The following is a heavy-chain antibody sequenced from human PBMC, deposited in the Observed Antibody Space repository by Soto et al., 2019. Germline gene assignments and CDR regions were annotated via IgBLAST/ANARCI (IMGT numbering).Heavy chain of an antibody. CDR3: ARSRRGAYSSGWYSLSGYYNYGIDV. V-gene: IGHV5-51*01. CDR2: IYPGDSDT. Sequence: GESLKISCKGSGYSFTTYWIGWVRQMPVKGLEWMGIIYPGDSDTRYSPSFQGQVTISADKSISTAYLQWSSLKASDTAMYYCARSRRGAYSSGWYSLSGYYNYGIDVWGQGTKVTVSS. D-gene: IGHD6-19*01. CDR1: GYSFTTYW. J-gene: IGHJ6*02.